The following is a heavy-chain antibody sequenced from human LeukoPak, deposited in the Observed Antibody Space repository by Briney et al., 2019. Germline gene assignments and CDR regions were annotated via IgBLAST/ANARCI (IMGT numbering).Heavy chain of an antibody. D-gene: IGHD2-15*01. CDR3: AKAASRAAPYYFDY. CDR1: GYSFCRCG. V-gene: IGHV1-3*04. Sequence: AGVKVSCRACGYSFCRCGSDWVRQAPGQGLEWMGSINTGHGYIKYSQKFQGRVTFTRDPSANTAYMEPSSLRSEDAAVYFCAKAASRAAPYYFDYWGQGTLVTVSS. CDR2: INTGHGYI. J-gene: IGHJ4*02.